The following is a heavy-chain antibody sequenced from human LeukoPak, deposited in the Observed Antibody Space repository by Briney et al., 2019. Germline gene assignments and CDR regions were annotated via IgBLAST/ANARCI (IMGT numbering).Heavy chain of an antibody. CDR3: ARGLQLWPAALFDY. V-gene: IGHV1-2*02. CDR2: INPNSGGT. J-gene: IGHJ4*02. CDR1: GYTFTGYY. Sequence: GASVKVSCKASGYTFTGYYMHWVRQAPGQGLEWMGWINPNSGGTNYAQKFQGRVTMTRDTSISTAYMELSRLRSDDTAVYYCARGLQLWPAALFDYWGQGTLVTVSS. D-gene: IGHD5-18*01.